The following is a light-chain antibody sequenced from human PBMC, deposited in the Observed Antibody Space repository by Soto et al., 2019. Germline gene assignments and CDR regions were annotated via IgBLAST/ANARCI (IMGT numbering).Light chain of an antibody. CDR3: QQDYNLPPWT. V-gene: IGKV3D-7*01. CDR2: GAS. Sequence: PGERVPLSCRASQSVSSSYLTWYQQKPGQAPRLLIYGASTRATSIPARFSGSGSGTDFTLTISSLQPEDFAVYYCQQDYNLPPWTFGQGTKVDIK. CDR1: QSVSSSY. J-gene: IGKJ1*01.